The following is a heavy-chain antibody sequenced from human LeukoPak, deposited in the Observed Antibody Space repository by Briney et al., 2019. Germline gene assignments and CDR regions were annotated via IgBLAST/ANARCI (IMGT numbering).Heavy chain of an antibody. CDR1: GFTFDDYG. CDR2: INWNGGST. J-gene: IGHJ4*02. D-gene: IGHD3-22*01. V-gene: IGHV3-20*04. Sequence: GGSLRLSCSACGFTFDDYGMSWVRQAPGKGLEWVSGINWNGGSTGYADSVKGRFTISRDNAKNSLYLQMNSLRAEDTALYYCARDGYYYDSSGQHSSYYFDYWGQGTLVTVS. CDR3: ARDGYYYDSSGQHSSYYFDY.